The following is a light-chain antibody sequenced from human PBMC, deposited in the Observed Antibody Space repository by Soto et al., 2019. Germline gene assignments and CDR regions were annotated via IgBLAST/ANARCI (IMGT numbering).Light chain of an antibody. V-gene: IGKV3-15*01. CDR1: QFIGSN. J-gene: IGKJ4*01. CDR3: QQYNNWPPLT. Sequence: MTQSPATLSVSPGERATLSCRASQFIGSNLAWYQQKRGEAPRLLIYDASSRATGIPARFSGSGSGTEFTLTISSLQSEVFAVYYCQQYNNWPPLTFGGGTKVEIK. CDR2: DAS.